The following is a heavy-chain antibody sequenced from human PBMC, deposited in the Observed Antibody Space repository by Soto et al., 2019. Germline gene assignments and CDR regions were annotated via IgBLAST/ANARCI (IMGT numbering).Heavy chain of an antibody. J-gene: IGHJ6*02. CDR2: INAGNGNT. CDR3: AREAYCSSTSRSWEYYYYGMDV. D-gene: IGHD2-2*01. CDR1: GYTLTSYA. V-gene: IGHV1-3*01. Sequence: ASVRVSCKVSGYTLTSYAMHWVRQAPGQRQEWMGWINAGNGNTKYSQKFQGRVTITRDTFASTAYMELSSLRSEDTAVYYCAREAYCSSTSRSWEYYYYGMDVWGQGTTVTVSS.